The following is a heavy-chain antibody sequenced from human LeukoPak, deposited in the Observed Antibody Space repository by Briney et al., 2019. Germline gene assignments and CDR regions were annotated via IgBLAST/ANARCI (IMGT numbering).Heavy chain of an antibody. V-gene: IGHV3-48*03. Sequence: PGGSLRLSCAASGFTFSSYEMSWVRQAPGKGLEWVAYISSSGSTKYYADSVKGRFTISRDNAKNSLYLQMNSLRAEDTAVYYCATDRGCSGTSCYTGAFRYYYYYGMDVWGQGTTVTVSS. CDR3: ATDRGCSGTSCYTGAFRYYYYYGMDV. CDR2: ISSSGSTK. D-gene: IGHD2-2*02. J-gene: IGHJ6*02. CDR1: GFTFSSYE.